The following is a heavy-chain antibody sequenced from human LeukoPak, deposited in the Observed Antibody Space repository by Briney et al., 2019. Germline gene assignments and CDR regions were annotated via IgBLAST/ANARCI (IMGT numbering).Heavy chain of an antibody. V-gene: IGHV1-8*01. CDR1: GYTFTSYD. Sequence: ASVKVSCKASGYTFTSYDINWVRQATGQGLEWMGWMNPNSGNTGYAQKFQGRVTMTRNTSISTAYMELSSLRSEDTAVYYCARGQYDFWSGYYLGYGMDVWGQGTTVTVSS. CDR3: ARGQYDFWSGYYLGYGMDV. CDR2: MNPNSGNT. J-gene: IGHJ6*02. D-gene: IGHD3-3*01.